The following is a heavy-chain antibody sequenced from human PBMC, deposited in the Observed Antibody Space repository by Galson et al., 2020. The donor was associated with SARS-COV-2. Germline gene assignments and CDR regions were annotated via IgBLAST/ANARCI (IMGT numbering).Heavy chain of an antibody. Sequence: GGSLRLSCAASGFTFSSYSMNWVRQAPGQGLEWVSSISSSSSYIYYADSVKGRFTISRDNAKNSLYLQMNSLRAEDTAVYYCARDLYANTVVDYWGQGTLVTVSS. J-gene: IGHJ4*02. CDR1: GFTFSSYS. D-gene: IGHD4-4*01. CDR3: ARDLYANTVVDY. V-gene: IGHV3-21*01. CDR2: ISSSSSYI.